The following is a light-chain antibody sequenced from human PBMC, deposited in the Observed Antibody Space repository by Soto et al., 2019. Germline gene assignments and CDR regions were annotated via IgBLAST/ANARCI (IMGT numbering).Light chain of an antibody. CDR3: AAWDDSLSGVV. V-gene: IGLV1-47*01. CDR1: SSNIGSNS. J-gene: IGLJ2*01. Sequence: QSVLTQPPSASGTPGQRVTISCSGSSSNIGSNSVHWYQQLPGTAPKLLIYSNSQRPSGVPERISGSKSGTSASLAISGLRSEDEADYYCAAWDDSLSGVVSGGGTKVTVL. CDR2: SNS.